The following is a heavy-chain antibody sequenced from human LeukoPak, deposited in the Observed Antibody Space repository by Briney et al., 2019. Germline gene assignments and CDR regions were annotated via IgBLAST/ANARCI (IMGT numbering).Heavy chain of an antibody. CDR2: ISGSGGST. V-gene: IGHV3-23*01. Sequence: GGSLRLSCAASGFTFSSYAMSWVRQAPGKGLEWVSAISGSGGSTYYADSVKGRFTISRDNSKNTLYLQMNSLRAEDTAVYYCAKDLNYGNYYYYYYGMDAWGQGTTVTVSS. CDR3: AKDLNYGNYYYYYYGMDA. CDR1: GFTFSSYA. J-gene: IGHJ6*02. D-gene: IGHD1-7*01.